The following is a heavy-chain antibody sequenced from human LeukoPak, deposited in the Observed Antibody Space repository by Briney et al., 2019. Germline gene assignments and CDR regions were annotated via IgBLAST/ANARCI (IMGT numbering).Heavy chain of an antibody. Sequence: GGSLRLSCAASGFTVSSNYMSWVRQAPGKGLEWVSGIYSGGNTNYADTVKGRFTISRDNSKNTVYVQLDSLRAEDTAVYYCARTIPYGSGRQHPGKYYFDYWGQGTLVTVSS. CDR3: ARTIPYGSGRQHPGKYYFDY. D-gene: IGHD3-10*01. CDR1: GFTVSSNY. CDR2: IYSGGNT. J-gene: IGHJ4*02. V-gene: IGHV3-53*01.